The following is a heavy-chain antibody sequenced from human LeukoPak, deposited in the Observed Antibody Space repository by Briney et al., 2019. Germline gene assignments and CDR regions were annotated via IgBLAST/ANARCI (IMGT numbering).Heavy chain of an antibody. CDR3: ARDSFYDYVWGSYYYYYYYMDV. J-gene: IGHJ6*03. CDR1: GFTFSSYG. D-gene: IGHD3-16*01. Sequence: PGGSLRLSCAASGFTFSSYGMNWVRQAPGKGLKWVSGFRGSGVATFYADSVKGRFTISRDNSKNTLYLQMNSLRAEDTAVYYCARDSFYDYVWGSYYYYYYYMDVWGKGTTVTVSS. V-gene: IGHV3-23*01. CDR2: FRGSGVAT.